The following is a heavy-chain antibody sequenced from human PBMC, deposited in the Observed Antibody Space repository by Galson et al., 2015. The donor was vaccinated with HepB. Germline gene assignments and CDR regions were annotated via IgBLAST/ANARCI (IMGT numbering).Heavy chain of an antibody. CDR3: SRGAAHGDGYFDS. J-gene: IGHJ4*02. D-gene: IGHD2-21*01. Sequence: SLRLSCAASGFIVNSDYMNWVRQAPGKGLEWVSAIFSEGTTKYADSVTGRFNISRDNSKNIVYLQMNSLRTEDTAVYYCSRGAAHGDGYFDSWGQGTLVTVSS. CDR2: IFSEGTT. V-gene: IGHV3-53*01. CDR1: GFIVNSDY.